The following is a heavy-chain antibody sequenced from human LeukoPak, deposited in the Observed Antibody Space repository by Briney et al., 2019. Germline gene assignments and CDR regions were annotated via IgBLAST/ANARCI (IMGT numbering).Heavy chain of an antibody. CDR2: IIPIFGTA. Sequence: SVKVSCKASGGTFSSYAISWVRQAPGQGLEWMGGIIPIFGTANYAQKFQGRVTITADESTSTAYMELSSLRSEDTAVYYCASMATTDVDTATQLIDYWGQGTLVTVSS. D-gene: IGHD5-18*01. V-gene: IGHV1-69*13. CDR3: ASMATTDVDTATQLIDY. CDR1: GGTFSSYA. J-gene: IGHJ4*02.